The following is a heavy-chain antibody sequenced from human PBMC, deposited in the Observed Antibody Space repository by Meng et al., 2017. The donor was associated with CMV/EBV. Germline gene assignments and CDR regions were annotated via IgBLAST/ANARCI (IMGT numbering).Heavy chain of an antibody. Sequence: GESLKISCAASGFTFSSYEMSWVRQAPGKGLEWVGRIKSKTDGGTTDYAAPVKGRFTISRDDSKNTLYLQMNSLKTEDTAVYYCTTVYRFLDGEGYYYGMDVWGQGTTVTVSS. CDR1: GFTFSSYE. V-gene: IGHV3-15*01. D-gene: IGHD3-3*01. CDR3: TTVYRFLDGEGYYYGMDV. CDR2: IKSKTDGGTT. J-gene: IGHJ6*02.